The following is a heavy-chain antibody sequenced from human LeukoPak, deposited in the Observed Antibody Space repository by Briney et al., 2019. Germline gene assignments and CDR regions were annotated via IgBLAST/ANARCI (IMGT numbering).Heavy chain of an antibody. J-gene: IGHJ4*02. CDR2: IFSSGPT. D-gene: IGHD3-10*01. Sequence: PGGSLRLSCAASGFNVSNNYMNWVRQPPGKGLEWVSVIFSSGPTYYADSVKGRFTISRDTSKNALYLQMNSLRAEDTAVYYCAISGLGFGEFRGLDYWGQGTLVTVSS. CDR3: AISGLGFGEFRGLDY. V-gene: IGHV3-53*01. CDR1: GFNVSNNY.